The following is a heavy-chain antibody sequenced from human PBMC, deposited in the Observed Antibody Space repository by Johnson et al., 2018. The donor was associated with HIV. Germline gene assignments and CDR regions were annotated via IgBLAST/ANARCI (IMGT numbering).Heavy chain of an antibody. D-gene: IGHD1-14*01. CDR3: ARDQGGNHNAFDI. CDR2: IRYDGSNK. Sequence: QVQLVESGGGVVQPGGSLRLSCAASGFTFSSYGMHWVRQAPGKGLEWVAFIRYDGSNKQYADSVKGRFTISRDNSKNTLYLQMNSLRAEDTAVYYCARDQGGNHNAFDIWGQGTMVTVSS. V-gene: IGHV3-30*02. J-gene: IGHJ3*02. CDR1: GFTFSSYG.